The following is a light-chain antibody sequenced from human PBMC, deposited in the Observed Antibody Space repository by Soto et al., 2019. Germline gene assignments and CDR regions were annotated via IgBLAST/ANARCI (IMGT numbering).Light chain of an antibody. CDR3: AAWDDSLNGWV. V-gene: IGLV1-44*01. CDR2: SNN. Sequence: QSVLTQPPSASGTPGQRVIISCSGTSSNLGSNTANWYQQFPGTAPKVLIYSNNERPSRVPDRFSDSKSGTSASLAISELQSEDEADYYCAAWDDSLNGWVFGGGTKLTVL. J-gene: IGLJ3*02. CDR1: SSNLGSNT.